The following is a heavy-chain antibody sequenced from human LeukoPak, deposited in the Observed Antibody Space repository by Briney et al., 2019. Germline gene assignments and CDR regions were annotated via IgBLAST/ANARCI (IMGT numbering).Heavy chain of an antibody. D-gene: IGHD5-12*01. J-gene: IGHJ6*02. CDR1: GGSISSYY. CDR3: ARSDSGYGDYYYYYGMDV. Sequence: PSETLSLTCTVSGGSISSYYWSWIRQPPGKGLEWIGYIYYSGSTNYNPSLKSRVTISVDTSKNQFSLKLSSVTAADTAVYYCARSDSGYGDYYYYYGMDVWGQGTTVTVSS. V-gene: IGHV4-59*01. CDR2: IYYSGST.